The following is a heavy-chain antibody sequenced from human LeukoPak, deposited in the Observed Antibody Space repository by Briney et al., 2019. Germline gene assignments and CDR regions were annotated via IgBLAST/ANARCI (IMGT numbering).Heavy chain of an antibody. D-gene: IGHD6-19*01. J-gene: IGHJ4*02. V-gene: IGHV1-2*02. CDR2: INPDTGGT. CDR3: ARDVPGYSSYFDY. Sequence: ASVKVSCKASGYSFTGYHSHWVRQAPGQGPEWVGWINPDTGGTKCAQKFQGRVTLTRDTSINTAYMELNGLRSDDTAMYYCARDVPGYSSYFDYWGQGTVVTVSS. CDR1: GYSFTGYH.